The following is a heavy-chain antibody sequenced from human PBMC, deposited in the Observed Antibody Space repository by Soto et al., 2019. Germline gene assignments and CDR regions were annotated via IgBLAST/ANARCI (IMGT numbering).Heavy chain of an antibody. CDR2: INHSGST. D-gene: IGHD2-2*02. CDR1: CWSFSGYY. J-gene: IGHJ6*02. V-gene: IGHV4-34*01. CDR3: ARDPRDIVVVPAAIGGGMDV. Sequence: ASGTLSLTCAVYCWSFSGYYWSLIRQPPRKGVGWIGEINHSGSTNYNPSLKSRVTISVDTSKNQFSLKLSSVTAADTAVYYCARDPRDIVVVPAAIGGGMDVWGQGTTVTVSS.